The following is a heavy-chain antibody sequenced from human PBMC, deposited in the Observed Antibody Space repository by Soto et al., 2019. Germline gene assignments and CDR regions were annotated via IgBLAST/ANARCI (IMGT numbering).Heavy chain of an antibody. Sequence: PSETLSLTCTVSGGSISSGGYYWSWIRQHPGKGLEWIGYIYYSGSTYYNPSLKSRVTISVDTSKNQFSLKLSSVTAADTAVYYCARVVSSELVIPHGMDVWGQGTTVTVSS. J-gene: IGHJ6*02. CDR1: GGSISSGGYY. D-gene: IGHD3-9*01. V-gene: IGHV4-31*03. CDR2: IYYSGST. CDR3: ARVVSSELVIPHGMDV.